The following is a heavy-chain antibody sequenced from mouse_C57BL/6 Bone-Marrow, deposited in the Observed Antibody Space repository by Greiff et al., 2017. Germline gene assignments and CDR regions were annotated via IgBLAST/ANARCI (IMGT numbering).Heavy chain of an antibody. D-gene: IGHD1-1*01. CDR1: GFTFSSYT. V-gene: IGHV5-9*01. J-gene: IGHJ1*03. CDR3: SRQVTTVLATKYFDV. CDR2: ISGGGGTP. Sequence: EVKLMESGGGLVKPGGSLKLSCAASGFTFSSYTMSWVRQTPETRLQWVAAISGGGGTPSYPDSVQGRFTLSRDNDKNILYRQMSSLRSEDTALYYSSRQVTTVLATKYFDVWGTGTTVNGSS.